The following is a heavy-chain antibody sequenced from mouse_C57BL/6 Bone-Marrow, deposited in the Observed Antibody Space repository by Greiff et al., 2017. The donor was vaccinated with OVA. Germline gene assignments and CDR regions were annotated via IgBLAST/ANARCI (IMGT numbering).Heavy chain of an antibody. V-gene: IGHV5-12*01. CDR1: GFTFSDYY. CDR2: ISNGGGST. J-gene: IGHJ4*01. CDR3: ARRAFYAMDY. Sequence: EVQRVESGGGLVQPGGSLKLSCAASGFTFSDYYMYWVRQTPEKRLEWVAYISNGGGSTYYPDTVKGRFTISIDNAKNTLYLQMSRLKSEDTAMYYCARRAFYAMDYWGQGTSVTVSS.